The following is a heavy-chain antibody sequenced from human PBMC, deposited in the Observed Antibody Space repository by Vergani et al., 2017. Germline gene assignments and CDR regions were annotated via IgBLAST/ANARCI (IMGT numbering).Heavy chain of an antibody. D-gene: IGHD2-8*02. CDR1: GFSFNTYW. J-gene: IGHJ5*01. CDR3: VRTEYCTGIACNTRFDS. V-gene: IGHV3-74*03. Sequence: EVQLVESGGSSVQSGGSLRLSCVASGFSFNTYWMHWVRQVPGKGLMWVERIDEYGNRATYGDFETGRFTISRDNAKNTVFLQMNNLRADDAGVYYCVRTEYCTGIACNTRFDSWGQGALVTVSS. CDR2: IDEYGNRA.